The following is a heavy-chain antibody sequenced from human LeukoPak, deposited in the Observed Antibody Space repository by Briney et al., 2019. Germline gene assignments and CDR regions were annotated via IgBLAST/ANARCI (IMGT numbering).Heavy chain of an antibody. J-gene: IGHJ4*02. D-gene: IGHD3-3*01. Sequence: GGSLRLSCAASGFTVNSNSMSWVRQATGKGLECVAAIYSGDSTYYPDSVKGRFTISRDNSKNTLYLQMNSLRAEDTAVYYCAKVPYYDFWSGYYTYWGQGTLVTVSS. CDR3: AKVPYYDFWSGYYTY. CDR1: GFTVNSNS. CDR2: IYSGDST. V-gene: IGHV3-53*01.